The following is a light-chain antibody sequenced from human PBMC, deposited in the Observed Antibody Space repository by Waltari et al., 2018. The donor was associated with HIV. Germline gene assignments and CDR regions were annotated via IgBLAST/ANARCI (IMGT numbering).Light chain of an antibody. CDR3: AAWDDSLSALV. J-gene: IGLJ3*02. CDR1: SSNIGSNY. V-gene: IGLV1-47*01. Sequence: QSVLTQPPSASGTPGQRVTISCSGSSSNIGSNYVYWYQQLPGTAPKLPSYRNNQRPSGVPDRFSGSKSGTSASLAISGLRSEDEADYYCAAWDDSLSALVFGGGTKLTVL. CDR2: RNN.